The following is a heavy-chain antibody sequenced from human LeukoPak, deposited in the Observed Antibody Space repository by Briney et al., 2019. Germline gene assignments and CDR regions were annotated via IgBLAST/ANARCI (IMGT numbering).Heavy chain of an antibody. D-gene: IGHD6-6*01. V-gene: IGHV4-59*12. J-gene: IGHJ4*02. CDR1: GGSISNYY. CDR3: ARDSGSSSYFDY. Sequence: SETLSLTCTVSGGSISNYYWSWIRQPPGKGLEWIGYIYHSESTYYNPSLKSRVTISVDRSKNQFSLKLSSVTAADTAVYYCARDSGSSSYFDYWGQGTLVTVSS. CDR2: IYHSEST.